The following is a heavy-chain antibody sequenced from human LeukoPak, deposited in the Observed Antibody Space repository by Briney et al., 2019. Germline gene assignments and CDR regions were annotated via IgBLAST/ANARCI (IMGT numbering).Heavy chain of an antibody. CDR3: ATITIFGVVDY. D-gene: IGHD3-3*01. Sequence: ASVKVSCKASGYTFTSYYMHWVRQAPGQGLEWMGIINPSGGSTSYAQKFQGRVTMTEDTSTDTAYMELSSLRSEDTAVYYCATITIFGVVDYWGQGTLVTVSS. J-gene: IGHJ4*02. CDR2: INPSGGST. V-gene: IGHV1-46*03. CDR1: GYTFTSYY.